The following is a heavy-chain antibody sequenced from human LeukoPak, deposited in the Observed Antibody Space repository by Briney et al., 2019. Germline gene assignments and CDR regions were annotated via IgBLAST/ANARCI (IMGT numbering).Heavy chain of an antibody. CDR3: ASDPGSITMIVDAFDI. CDR2: ISAYNGNT. D-gene: IGHD3-22*01. Sequence: GASVKVSCKASGYTFTSYGISWVRQAPGQGLEWMGWISAYNGNTNYAQKLQGRVTMTTDTSTSTAYMELRSLRSDDTAVYYCASDPGSITMIVDAFDIWGQGTMVIVSS. J-gene: IGHJ3*02. CDR1: GYTFTSYG. V-gene: IGHV1-18*01.